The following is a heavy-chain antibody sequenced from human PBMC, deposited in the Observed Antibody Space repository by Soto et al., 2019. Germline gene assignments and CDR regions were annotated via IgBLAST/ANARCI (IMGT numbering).Heavy chain of an antibody. CDR1: SGSFSDYY. D-gene: IGHD6-13*01. V-gene: IGHV4-59*04. Sequence: SETLSLTCAVYSGSFSDYYWSWIRQPPGKGLEWIGYIYYSGSTYYNPSLKSRDNISVDTSKNQFSLKLSSVTAADTAVYYCATYSSSWLHFDYWGQGTLVTVSS. CDR3: ATYSSSWLHFDY. CDR2: IYYSGST. J-gene: IGHJ4*02.